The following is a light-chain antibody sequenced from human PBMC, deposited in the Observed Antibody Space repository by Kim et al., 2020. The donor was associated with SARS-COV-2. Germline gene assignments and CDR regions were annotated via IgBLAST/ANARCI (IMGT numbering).Light chain of an antibody. V-gene: IGLV2-14*03. CDR3: SSYTRSSTVV. J-gene: IGLJ2*01. CDR1: SSDVGAYNY. Sequence: GQAIAISCTGTSSDVGAYNYVSWYQHHPGKAHTLMIYDVTHRPSGVSDRFSGSKSGNTASLTISGLQADDEADYYCSSYTRSSTVVFGGGTQLTVL. CDR2: DVT.